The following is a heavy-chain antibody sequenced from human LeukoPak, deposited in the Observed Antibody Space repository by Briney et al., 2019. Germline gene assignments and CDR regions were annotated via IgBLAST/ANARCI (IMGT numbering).Heavy chain of an antibody. D-gene: IGHD6-13*01. V-gene: IGHV1-69*13. J-gene: IGHJ6*02. CDR1: GGTFSSYA. CDR2: IIPIFGTA. Sequence: GASVKVSCTASGGTFSSYAISWVRQAPGHGLKWMGGIIPIFGTANYAQKFQGRVTITADESTSTAYMELSSLRSEDTAVYYCARGQRGQQLVVDYYGMDVWGQGTTVTVSS. CDR3: ARGQRGQQLVVDYYGMDV.